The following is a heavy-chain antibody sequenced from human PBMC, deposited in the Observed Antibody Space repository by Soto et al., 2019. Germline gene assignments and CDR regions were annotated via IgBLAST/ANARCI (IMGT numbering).Heavy chain of an antibody. D-gene: IGHD5-18*01. V-gene: IGHV1-46*01. J-gene: IGHJ6*02. Sequence: ASVKVSCKASGYTFSSYYMNWVRQAPGQGLEWLGIINPSGGYTTYAQRFLGRVTMTSDTSTSTVHMELSSLRSEDTAVYYCARGGTAMVYYYGMDVWGQGTTVTVSS. CDR1: GYTFSSYY. CDR3: ARGGTAMVYYYGMDV. CDR2: INPSGGYT.